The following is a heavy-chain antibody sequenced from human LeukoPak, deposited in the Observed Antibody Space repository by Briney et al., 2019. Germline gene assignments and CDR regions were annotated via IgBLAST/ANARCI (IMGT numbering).Heavy chain of an antibody. J-gene: IGHJ4*02. CDR2: IHHSGRT. D-gene: IGHD3-9*01. Sequence: SETLSLTCAVSVYSISSGHYWGWIRQPPGKGLEWIGSIHHSGRTYHNSSLKSRVTISLDTSKNQFSLRLSSVTPADTAVYYCARGRPKNRYFDSYDYWGQGTLVTVSS. CDR1: VYSISSGHY. CDR3: ARGRPKNRYFDSYDY. V-gene: IGHV4-38-2*01.